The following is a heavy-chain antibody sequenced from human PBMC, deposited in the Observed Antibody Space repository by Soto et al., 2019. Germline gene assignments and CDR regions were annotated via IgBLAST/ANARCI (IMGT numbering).Heavy chain of an antibody. CDR3: AKDFIDFWSGYYTENYYYYYGMDV. CDR1: GFTFSSYG. Sequence: GGSLRLSCAASGFTFSSYGMHWVRQAPGKGLEWVAVISYDGSNKYYADSVKGRFTISRDNSKNTLYLQMNSLRAEDPAVYYCAKDFIDFWSGYYTENYYYYYGMDVWAQGTTVTVSS. D-gene: IGHD3-3*01. CDR2: ISYDGSNK. V-gene: IGHV3-30*18. J-gene: IGHJ6*02.